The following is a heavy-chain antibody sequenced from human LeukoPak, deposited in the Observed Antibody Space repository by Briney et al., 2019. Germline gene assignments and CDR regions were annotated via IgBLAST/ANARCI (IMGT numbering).Heavy chain of an antibody. V-gene: IGHV6-1*01. CDR3: ARVPGWSGSYFHFDY. Sequence: SQTLSLTCAISGDSVSSNSATWNWIRQSPSRGLEWLGRTYYRSKWYFDYAVSVKSRMTINPDTSKNQFSLQLNSVTPDDTAVYYCARVPGWSGSYFHFDYWGQGTLVTVSS. CDR2: TYYRSKWYF. J-gene: IGHJ4*02. D-gene: IGHD1-26*01. CDR1: GDSVSSNSAT.